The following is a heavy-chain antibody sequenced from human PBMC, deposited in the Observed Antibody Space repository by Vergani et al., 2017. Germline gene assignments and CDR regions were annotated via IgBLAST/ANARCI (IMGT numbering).Heavy chain of an antibody. CDR3: ARGPYYYGSGSYLPLDV. D-gene: IGHD3-10*01. CDR2: ISYDGSNK. CDR1: GFTFSSYA. Sequence: QVQLVESGGGVVQPGRSLRLSCAASGFTFSSYAMHWVRQAPGKGLEWVAVISYDGSNKYYADSVKGRFTISRDNSKNTLYLQMNSLRAEDTAVNYCARGPYYYGSGSYLPLDVWGKGTTVTVSS. V-gene: IGHV3-30-3*01. J-gene: IGHJ6*04.